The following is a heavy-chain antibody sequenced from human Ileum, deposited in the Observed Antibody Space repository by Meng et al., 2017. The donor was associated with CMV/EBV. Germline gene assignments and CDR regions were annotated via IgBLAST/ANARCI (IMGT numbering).Heavy chain of an antibody. Sequence: LACAASGFTLSTCWMNWVRQPTGKGRVWVSRINRDGSIRDYADSVKGRFSISRDNGKNTLYLQMNSLRAEDTAVYYCARDLRGPNDYWGQGTLVTVSS. D-gene: IGHD3-16*01. CDR3: ARDLRGPNDY. CDR1: GFTLSTCW. CDR2: INRDGSIR. V-gene: IGHV3-74*01. J-gene: IGHJ4*02.